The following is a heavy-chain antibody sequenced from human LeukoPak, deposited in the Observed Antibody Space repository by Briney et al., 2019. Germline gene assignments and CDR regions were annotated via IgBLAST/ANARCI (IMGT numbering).Heavy chain of an antibody. Sequence: GASVKVSCKASGYTFTSYSVHWVRQAPGQGLEWMGLINPSGGSTTFAQKFQGRVTMTRDTSTSTVYMELSSLRSEDTAVYYCARGDYYGSGRGGEDFWGQGTLVTVSS. CDR3: ARGDYYGSGRGGEDF. CDR1: GYTFTSYS. V-gene: IGHV1-46*01. J-gene: IGHJ4*02. CDR2: INPSGGST. D-gene: IGHD3-10*01.